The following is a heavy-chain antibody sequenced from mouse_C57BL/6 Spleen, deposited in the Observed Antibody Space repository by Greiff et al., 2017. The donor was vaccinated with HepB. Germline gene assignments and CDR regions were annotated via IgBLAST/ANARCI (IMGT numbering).Heavy chain of an antibody. CDR1: GFSLTSYA. V-gene: IGHV2-9-1*01. J-gene: IGHJ1*03. Sequence: VKLVESGPGLVAPSQRLSITCTVSGFSLTSYAISWVRQPPGKGLEWLGVIWTGGGTNYNSAPKSRLSISKDNSKSQVFLKMNSLQTDDTARYYCATHYGSSSHWYFDVWGTGTTVTVSS. CDR2: IWTGGGT. D-gene: IGHD1-1*01. CDR3: ATHYGSSSHWYFDV.